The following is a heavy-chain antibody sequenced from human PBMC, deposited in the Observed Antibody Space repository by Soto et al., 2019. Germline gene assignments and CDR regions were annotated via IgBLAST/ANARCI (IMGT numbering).Heavy chain of an antibody. J-gene: IGHJ4*02. D-gene: IGHD3-16*02. CDR1: GYTFATYG. V-gene: IGHV1-18*04. CDR3: ARGGIMTTFGGVIVIPSYFDY. CDR2: IRGDNGNT. Sequence: QVQLVQSGAEVKKPGASVKVSCKTSGYTFATYGLSWVRQAPGQGLEWMGWIRGDNGNTDYAQKIQGRVTMTTDTSTSTAYMALRSLTSDATAVYYCARGGIMTTFGGVIVIPSYFDYWGQGTPVTVSS.